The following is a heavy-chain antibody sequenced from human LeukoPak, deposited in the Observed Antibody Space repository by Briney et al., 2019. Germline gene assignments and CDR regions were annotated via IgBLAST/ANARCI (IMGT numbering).Heavy chain of an antibody. Sequence: ASVKVSCKASGYTSTGYYMHWVRQAPGQGLEWMGWINPNSGGTNYAQKFQGRVTMTRDTSISTAYMELSRLRSDDTAVYYCARDPGSSYDYYYYYYMDVWGKGTTVTVSS. CDR1: GYTSTGYY. CDR2: INPNSGGT. V-gene: IGHV1-2*02. CDR3: ARDPGSSYDYYYYYYMDV. J-gene: IGHJ6*03. D-gene: IGHD6-13*01.